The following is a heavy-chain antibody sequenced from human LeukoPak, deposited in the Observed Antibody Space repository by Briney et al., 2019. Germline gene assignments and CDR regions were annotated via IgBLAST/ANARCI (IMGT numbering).Heavy chain of an antibody. CDR3: ARPYSSSWYGGFDY. Sequence: PGRSLRLSCAASGFTFDDYAMHWVRQAPGKGLEWVSGISWNSGSIGYADSVKGRFTISRDNAKNSLYLQMNSLRAGDTALYYCARPYSSSWYGGFDYWGQGTLVTVSS. D-gene: IGHD6-13*01. J-gene: IGHJ4*02. V-gene: IGHV3-9*01. CDR2: ISWNSGSI. CDR1: GFTFDDYA.